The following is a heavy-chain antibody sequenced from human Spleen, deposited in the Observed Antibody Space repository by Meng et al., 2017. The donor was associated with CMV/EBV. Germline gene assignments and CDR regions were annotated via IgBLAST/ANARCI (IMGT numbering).Heavy chain of an antibody. CDR2: INSDGNLI. Sequence: GESLKISCAASGFTFNGYNMNWVRQAPGKGLEWVSRINSDGNLISYADSVKGRFTISRDNARTTLYLQVNSLRAEDTAVYYCVRGMGSHWGQGTLVTVSS. CDR3: VRGMGSH. D-gene: IGHD5-24*01. J-gene: IGHJ4*02. CDR1: GFTFNGYN. V-gene: IGHV3-74*01.